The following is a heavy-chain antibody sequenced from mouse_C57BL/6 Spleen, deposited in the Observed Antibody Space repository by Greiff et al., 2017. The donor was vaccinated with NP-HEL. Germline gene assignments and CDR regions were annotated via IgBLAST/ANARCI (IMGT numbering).Heavy chain of an antibody. V-gene: IGHV1-82*01. CDR2: IYPGDGDT. CDR3: ARYYYGNYEGAMDY. Sequence: QVQLQQSGPELVKPGASVKISCKASGYAFSSSWMNWVKQRPGKGLEWIGRIYPGDGDTNYNGKFKGKATLTADKSSSTAYMQLSSLTSEDSAVYFCARYYYGNYEGAMDYWGQGTSVTVSS. CDR1: GYAFSSSW. D-gene: IGHD2-1*01. J-gene: IGHJ4*01.